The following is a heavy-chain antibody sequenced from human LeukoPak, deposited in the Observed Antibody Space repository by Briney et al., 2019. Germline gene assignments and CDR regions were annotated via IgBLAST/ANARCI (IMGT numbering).Heavy chain of an antibody. V-gene: IGHV3-23*01. D-gene: IGHD3-22*01. CDR2: INGSCGST. CDR3: ARLSTYYYDSSGYWMVFDP. CDR1: GFTFSSYA. Sequence: PGGSLTLSCAASGFTFSSYAMSWLRHAPGKAREWVSAINGSCGSTYYADSVKGRFTISRYNSQNALYLQMNSRRADDTALLYYARLSTYYYDSSGYWMVFDPWGEGTLVTVSS. J-gene: IGHJ5*02.